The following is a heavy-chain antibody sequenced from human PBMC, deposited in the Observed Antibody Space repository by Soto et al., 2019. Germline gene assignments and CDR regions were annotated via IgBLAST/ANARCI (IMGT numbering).Heavy chain of an antibody. J-gene: IGHJ4*02. Sequence: GGSLRLSCVVSGVSFSDYSMNWVRQAPGKGLEWVALISGSSSYIYYADSVKGRFTISRDNAKNSLFLQMDSLRVEDTAVYYCARSGEILQTFDSWGQGTLVTV. V-gene: IGHV3-21*01. D-gene: IGHD1-26*01. CDR1: GVSFSDYS. CDR3: ARSGEILQTFDS. CDR2: ISGSSSYI.